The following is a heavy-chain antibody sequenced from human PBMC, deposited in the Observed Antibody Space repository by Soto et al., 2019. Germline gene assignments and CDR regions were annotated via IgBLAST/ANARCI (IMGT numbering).Heavy chain of an antibody. V-gene: IGHV4-4*07. CDR1: GGSISSYY. J-gene: IGHJ4*02. CDR2: IYTSGST. CDR3: ARETFVVPYYFDY. Sequence: SETLSLTCTVSGGSISSYYWSCIRQPSGKGPEWIGRIYTSGSTNYNPSLKSRVTMSVDTSKNQFSLKLSSVTAADTAVYYCARETFVVPYYFDYWGQGTLVTVSS. D-gene: IGHD3-10*02.